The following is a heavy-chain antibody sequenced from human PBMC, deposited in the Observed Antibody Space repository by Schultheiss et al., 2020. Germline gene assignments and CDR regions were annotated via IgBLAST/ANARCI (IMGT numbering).Heavy chain of an antibody. Sequence: GGSLRLSCTASGFTFGDYAMSWFRQAPGKGLEWVGFIRSKAYGGTTEYAASVKGRFTISRDDSKSIAYLQMNSLKTEDTAVYYCARHARYSSSSVGEYYFDYWGQGALVTVSS. D-gene: IGHD3-16*01. V-gene: IGHV3-49*03. J-gene: IGHJ4*02. CDR1: GFTFGDYA. CDR3: ARHARYSSSSVGEYYFDY. CDR2: IRSKAYGGTT.